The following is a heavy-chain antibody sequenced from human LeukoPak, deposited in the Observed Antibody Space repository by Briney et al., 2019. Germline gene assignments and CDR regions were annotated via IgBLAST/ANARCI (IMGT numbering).Heavy chain of an antibody. CDR2: IHSSGGT. CDR3: IVFGDSNH. D-gene: IGHD4-17*01. J-gene: IGHJ5*02. V-gene: IGHV3-53*01. CDR1: GFTGSNNY. Sequence: GGSLRLSCVASGFTGSNNYMSWVRQAPGKGLEWVSAIHSSGGTYYADSVKGRFTISRDTSKNTLYLQINSLRVEDTAVYYCIVFGDSNHWGQGTLVTVSS.